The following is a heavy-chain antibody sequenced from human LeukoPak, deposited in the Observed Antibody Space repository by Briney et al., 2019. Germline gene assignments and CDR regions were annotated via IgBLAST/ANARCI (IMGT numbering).Heavy chain of an antibody. CDR3: ARDFGSGYYGFLY. CDR1: GFSFSSYG. J-gene: IGHJ4*02. CDR2: IWHDGSNT. Sequence: PGGSLRLSCAASGFSFSSYGMHWVRQAPGKGLEWVAIIWHDGSNTYYADSVKGRFTISRDNSKNTVHLQMNSLRAEDTAVYYCARDFGSGYYGFLYWGQGILVTVSA. D-gene: IGHD5-12*01. V-gene: IGHV3-33*01.